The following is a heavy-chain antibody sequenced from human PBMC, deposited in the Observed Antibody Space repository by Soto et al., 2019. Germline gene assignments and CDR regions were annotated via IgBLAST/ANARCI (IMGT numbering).Heavy chain of an antibody. CDR3: ARAGLLWLGENVAVAGTPYYFDY. D-gene: IGHD3-10*01. V-gene: IGHV4-31*03. Sequence: SETLSLTCTVSGGSISSGGYYWSWIRQHPGKGLEWIGYIYYSGSTYYNPSLKSRVTISVDTSKNQFSLKLSSVTAADTAVYYCARAGLLWLGENVAVAGTPYYFDYWGQGTLVTVSS. CDR1: GGSISSGGYY. J-gene: IGHJ4*02. CDR2: IYYSGST.